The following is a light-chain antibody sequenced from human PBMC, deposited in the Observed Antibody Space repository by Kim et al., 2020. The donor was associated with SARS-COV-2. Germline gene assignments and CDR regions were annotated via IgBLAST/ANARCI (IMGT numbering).Light chain of an antibody. J-gene: IGKJ1*01. V-gene: IGKV3-11*01. CDR3: QQRANWPVT. Sequence: EIVLTQSPATLSLSPGERATLSCRASRSLSSRLAWYQQTPGQAPRLLIYDASNRATGIPARFSGSGSETDFTLTIDSLEPGDFAVYYCQQRANWPVTFGQGTKVDIK. CDR1: RSLSSR. CDR2: DAS.